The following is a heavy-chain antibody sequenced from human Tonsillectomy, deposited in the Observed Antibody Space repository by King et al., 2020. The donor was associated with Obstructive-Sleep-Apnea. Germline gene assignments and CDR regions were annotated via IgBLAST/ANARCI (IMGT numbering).Heavy chain of an antibody. CDR3: ARVEDIVATFDY. CDR1: GGSISSGDYY. D-gene: IGHD5-12*01. J-gene: IGHJ4*02. CDR2: LYYSGST. Sequence: QLQESGPGLVKPSQTLSLTCTVSGGSISSGDYYWSWIRQPPGKGLGGIGDLYYSGSTYYNPSLKGRVTISVDTSKNQFSLKLSSVTAADTAVYYCARVEDIVATFDYWGQGTLVTVSS. V-gene: IGHV4-30-4*01.